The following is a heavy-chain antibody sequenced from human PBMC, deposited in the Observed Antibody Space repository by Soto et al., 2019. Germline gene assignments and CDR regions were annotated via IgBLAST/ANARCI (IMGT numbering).Heavy chain of an antibody. Sequence: GGSLRLACAGSGYNFGGFWMHWGRQAPGKGLVWVSRIDNGGTNTVYADAVKGRFTISRDNAKNTLYLQMNSLRAEDTAVYYCAKDRGRPDAFNIWGQGTMVTVSS. J-gene: IGHJ3*02. CDR3: AKDRGRPDAFNI. D-gene: IGHD3-10*01. CDR2: IDNGGTNT. V-gene: IGHV3-74*01. CDR1: GYNFGGFW.